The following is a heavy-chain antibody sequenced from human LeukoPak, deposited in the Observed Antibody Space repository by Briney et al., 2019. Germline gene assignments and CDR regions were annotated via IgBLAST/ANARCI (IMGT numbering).Heavy chain of an antibody. CDR2: INGDGSTT. V-gene: IGHV3-74*01. J-gene: IGHJ4*02. CDR3: AGGRGSYGLWDS. Sequence: GGSLRLSCAASGFTFSNYWVHWVRQAPGKGLVWVSRINGDGSTTNYADSVKGRFTISRDNAKNTLFLQMNSLRAADTAVYYCAGGRGSYGLWDSWGQGTLVTVSS. D-gene: IGHD1-26*01. CDR1: GFTFSNYW.